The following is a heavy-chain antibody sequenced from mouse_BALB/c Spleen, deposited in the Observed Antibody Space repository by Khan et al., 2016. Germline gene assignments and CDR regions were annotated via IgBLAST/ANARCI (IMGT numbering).Heavy chain of an antibody. D-gene: IGHD2-3*01. CDR3: AKWLLGAMDY. CDR1: GYTFSTHW. CDR2: LLPGSGSV. V-gene: IGHV1-9*01. Sequence: QVQLKQSGAELMKPGASVKISCKATGYTFSTHWIEWVKQRPGHGLEWIGELLPGSGSVTYNEKFKDKATFTAATSSNKAYMQLSSLTSEDSAVYYCAKWLLGAMDYWGQGTSFTVSS. J-gene: IGHJ4*01.